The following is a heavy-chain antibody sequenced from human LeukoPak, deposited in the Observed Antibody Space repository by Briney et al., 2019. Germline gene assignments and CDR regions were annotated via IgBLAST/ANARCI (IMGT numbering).Heavy chain of an antibody. Sequence: GGSLRLSCAASGFTFSSYAMSWVRQAPGKGLEGVSAISGSGGSTYYADSVKGRFTISRDNSKNTLYLQMNSLRAEDTAVYYCAKLPVTTSVASYFDYWGQGTLVTVSS. CDR1: GFTFSSYA. V-gene: IGHV3-23*01. CDR2: ISGSGGST. J-gene: IGHJ4*02. CDR3: AKLPVTTSVASYFDY. D-gene: IGHD4-17*01.